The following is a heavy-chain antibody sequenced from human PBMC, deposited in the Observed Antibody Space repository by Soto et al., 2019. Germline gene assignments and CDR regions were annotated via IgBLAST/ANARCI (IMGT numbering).Heavy chain of an antibody. CDR3: AISPHSVTTCPYY. CDR2: MYRSGNP. V-gene: IGHV4-31*03. D-gene: IGHD4-17*01. Sequence: PSETLSLTCTVSGASISSGDYYWGWVRQHPGKGLEWIGYMYRSGNPYYNPSLRSRLTISADTSKNQFSPTLSSVTAADTAIYYCAISPHSVTTCPYYWGQGTLVTVSS. J-gene: IGHJ4*02. CDR1: GASISSGDYY.